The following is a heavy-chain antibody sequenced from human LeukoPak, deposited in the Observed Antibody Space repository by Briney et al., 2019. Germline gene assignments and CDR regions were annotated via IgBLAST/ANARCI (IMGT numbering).Heavy chain of an antibody. CDR2: IYSGGST. Sequence: GGSLRLSCAASGFTVSSNYMTWVRQAPGKGLEWVSVIYSGGSTYYADSVKGRFTISRDNSKNTLYLQMNSLRAEDTAVYYCARDAGDRGGFDYWGQGTLVTASS. CDR3: ARDAGDRGGFDY. J-gene: IGHJ4*02. V-gene: IGHV3-66*01. D-gene: IGHD7-27*01. CDR1: GFTVSSNY.